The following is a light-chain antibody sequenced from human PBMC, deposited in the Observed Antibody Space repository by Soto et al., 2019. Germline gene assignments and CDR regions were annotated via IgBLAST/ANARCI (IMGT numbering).Light chain of an antibody. V-gene: IGKV1-8*01. CDR1: QGISSY. Sequence: AIRMTQSPSSFSASTGDRVTITCRASQGISSYLAWYQQKPGKAPKLLIYAASTLQSGVPSRFSGSGSGTDFTLTISCLQSEDFATYYCQQYYSYALTVGGGTKVDIK. CDR2: AAS. CDR3: QQYYSYALT. J-gene: IGKJ4*01.